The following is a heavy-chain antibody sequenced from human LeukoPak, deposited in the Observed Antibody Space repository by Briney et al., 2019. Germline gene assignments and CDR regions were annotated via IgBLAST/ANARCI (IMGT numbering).Heavy chain of an antibody. Sequence: GGSLRLSCAASGFTFSSYGMSWVRQAPGKGLEWVSAISGSGGSTYYADSVKGRFTISRDNSKNTLYLQMNSLRAEDTAVYYCAKDQGSYYPSSGFDPWGQGTLVTVSS. D-gene: IGHD1-26*01. CDR1: GFTFSSYG. V-gene: IGHV3-23*01. CDR2: ISGSGGST. CDR3: AKDQGSYYPSSGFDP. J-gene: IGHJ5*02.